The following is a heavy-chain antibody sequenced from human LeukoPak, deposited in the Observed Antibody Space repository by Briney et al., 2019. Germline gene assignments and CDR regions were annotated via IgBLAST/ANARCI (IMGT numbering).Heavy chain of an antibody. CDR1: GFTFSTFW. CDR2: IKSDGSIT. Sequence: GGSLRLSCAASGFTFSTFWMHWVRQAPGKGLVWVSGIKSDGSITTYADSVKGQFTISRDNAENTLYLQMNSLRAEDTAVYYCARGRYYGMDVWGQGTTVTVSS. V-gene: IGHV3-74*03. CDR3: ARGRYYGMDV. J-gene: IGHJ6*02.